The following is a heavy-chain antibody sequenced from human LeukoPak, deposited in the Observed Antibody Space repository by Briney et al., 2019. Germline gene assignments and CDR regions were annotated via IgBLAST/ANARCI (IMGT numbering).Heavy chain of an antibody. V-gene: IGHV3-23*01. CDR2: ISGGGGST. CDR1: EFTFGSYP. D-gene: IGHD4-11*01. Sequence: PGGPLRFSFAAPEFTFGSYPLTWAPRAPGKGLGWVSTISGGGGSTYYADSVKGRFTISRDNSENTLYLQMNSLRAEDTAVYYCAKVAGSNYEEVYYFDYWGQGTLVTVSS. CDR3: AKVAGSNYEEVYYFDY. J-gene: IGHJ4*02.